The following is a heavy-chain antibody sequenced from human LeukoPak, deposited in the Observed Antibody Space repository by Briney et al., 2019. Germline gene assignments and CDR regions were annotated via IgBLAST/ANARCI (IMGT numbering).Heavy chain of an antibody. J-gene: IGHJ4*02. CDR3: ARHGDGSGSFHLDY. Sequence: SETLSLTCAVYGGSFSGYYWSWIRQPPGKGLEWIGYIYYSGSTSYNPSLKSRVAISVDTSKNQFSLNLSSVTAADTAVYYCARHGDGSGSFHLDYWGQGTLVTVSS. D-gene: IGHD3-10*01. CDR2: IYYSGST. CDR1: GGSFSGYY. V-gene: IGHV4-59*08.